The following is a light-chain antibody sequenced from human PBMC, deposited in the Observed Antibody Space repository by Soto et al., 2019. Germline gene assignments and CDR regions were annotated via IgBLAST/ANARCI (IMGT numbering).Light chain of an antibody. Sequence: DIQMTQSPSTLSASVGDRVTITCRASQSISSWLAWYQQKPGKAPKLLIYAASSLQSGVPSRFSGSGSGTFFTLTISSLQPEDFATYYCQQSYSTPVTFGQGTRLEIK. CDR2: AAS. CDR3: QQSYSTPVT. V-gene: IGKV1-39*01. CDR1: QSISSW. J-gene: IGKJ5*01.